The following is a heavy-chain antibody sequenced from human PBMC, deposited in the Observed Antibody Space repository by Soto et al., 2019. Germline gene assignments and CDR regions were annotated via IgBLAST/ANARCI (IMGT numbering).Heavy chain of an antibody. CDR3: ARCSYLDY. D-gene: IGHD6-19*01. V-gene: IGHV3-23*01. J-gene: IGHJ4*02. CDR1: GFSFGSYA. CDR2: ISGSDGKT. Sequence: GVSLRLSGAASGFSFGSYALSWVRQAPGKGLQWVSTISGSDGKTFYADSVKGRFSISRDTCQNTLYLQMNSLRADDTATYYCARCSYLDYCGQGSRGTVAA.